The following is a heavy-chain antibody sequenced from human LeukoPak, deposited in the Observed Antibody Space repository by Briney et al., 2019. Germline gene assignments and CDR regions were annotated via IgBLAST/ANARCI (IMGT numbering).Heavy chain of an antibody. D-gene: IGHD6-19*01. CDR2: IWYDASGQ. V-gene: IGHV3-33*03. CDR3: AKGSGSGWYGWFAP. Sequence: GGSLRLSCAASGFSFSTYGMHWVRQAPGKGLEWVAMIWYDASGQHYADSVKGRFTISRDNSKNTFFLQMNTLRAADTAVYYCAKGSGSGWYGWFAPWGQGTLVTVSS. CDR1: GFSFSTYG. J-gene: IGHJ5*02.